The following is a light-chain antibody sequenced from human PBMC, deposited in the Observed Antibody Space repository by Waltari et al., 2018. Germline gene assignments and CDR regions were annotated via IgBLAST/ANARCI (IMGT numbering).Light chain of an antibody. CDR2: ATS. CDR3: QQAASFPLS. Sequence: DIQMTQSPSSVSASIGDRVSITCRASQGISSWLAWSQQKPGKAPKLLIYATSILHSGVPSRFSGSGSGTYFTLTITGLQPEDSAIYYCQQAASFPLSFGGGTKVEI. V-gene: IGKV1-12*01. J-gene: IGKJ4*01. CDR1: QGISSW.